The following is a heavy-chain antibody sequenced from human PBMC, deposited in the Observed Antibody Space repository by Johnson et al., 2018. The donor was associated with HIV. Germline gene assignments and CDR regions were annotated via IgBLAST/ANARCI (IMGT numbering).Heavy chain of an antibody. D-gene: IGHD2-2*01. V-gene: IGHV3-48*03. CDR3: AKDGDDGDEADGTKGAFDI. CDR2: ISSSGSTI. CDR1: GFTFSSYA. J-gene: IGHJ3*02. Sequence: VQLVESGGGVVQPGRSLRLSCAASGFTFSSYAMHWVRQAPGKGLEWVAYISSSGSTIYYADSVKGRITISRDNAKNSLYLQMNSLRAEDTALYYCAKDGDDGDEADGTKGAFDIWGQGTMVTVSS.